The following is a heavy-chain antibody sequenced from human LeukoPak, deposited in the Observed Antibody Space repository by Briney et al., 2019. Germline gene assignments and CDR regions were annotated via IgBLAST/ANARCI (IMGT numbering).Heavy chain of an antibody. J-gene: IGHJ4*02. D-gene: IGHD3-16*01. CDR1: GGSIRSYY. V-gene: IGHV4-59*12. Sequence: PSETLSLTCTVSGGSIRSYYWNWIRQPPGGGLEWIGCIYYSGSTNYNPSLKSRVTISLDTSKNQFSLKVSSVTAADTAVYYCARVNDYVWGSPNYFDYWGQGTLVTVSS. CDR2: IYYSGST. CDR3: ARVNDYVWGSPNYFDY.